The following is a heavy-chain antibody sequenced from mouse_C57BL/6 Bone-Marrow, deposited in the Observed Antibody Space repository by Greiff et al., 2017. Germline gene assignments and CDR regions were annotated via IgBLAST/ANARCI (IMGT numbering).Heavy chain of an antibody. CDR2: ISSGGSYT. Sequence: EVQGVESGGDLVKPGGSLKLSCAASGFTFSSYGMSWVRQTPDKRLEWVATISSGGSYTYYPDSVKGRFTISRDNAKNTLYLQMSSLKSEDTAMYYCARRRIYYDYDDAMDYWGQGTSVTVSS. CDR1: GFTFSSYG. J-gene: IGHJ4*01. V-gene: IGHV5-6*01. CDR3: ARRRIYYDYDDAMDY. D-gene: IGHD2-4*01.